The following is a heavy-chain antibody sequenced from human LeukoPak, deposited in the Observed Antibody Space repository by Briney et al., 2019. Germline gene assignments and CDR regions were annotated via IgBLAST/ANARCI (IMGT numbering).Heavy chain of an antibody. Sequence: ASVNVSCKASGYTFTSYGISWVRQAPGQGLEWMGWISAYNGNTNYAQKLQGRVTMTTDTSTSTAYMELRSLRSDDTAVYYCARCDRLSNCGGDCYSDWFDPWGQGTLVTVSS. J-gene: IGHJ5*02. V-gene: IGHV1-18*01. CDR1: GYTFTSYG. CDR3: ARCDRLSNCGGDCYSDWFDP. CDR2: ISAYNGNT. D-gene: IGHD2-21*02.